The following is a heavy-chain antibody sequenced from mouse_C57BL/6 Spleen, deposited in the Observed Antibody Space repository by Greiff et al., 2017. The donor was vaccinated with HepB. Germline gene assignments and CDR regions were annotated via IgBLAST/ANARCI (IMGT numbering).Heavy chain of an antibody. J-gene: IGHJ1*03. D-gene: IGHD1-1*01. CDR3: AREGDYGSSPWYFDV. V-gene: IGHV5-16*01. Sequence: EVQVVESEGGLVQPGSSMKLSCTASGFTFSDYYMAWVRQVPEKGLEWVANINYDGSSTYYLDSLKSRFIISRDNAKNILYLQMSSLKSEDTATYYCAREGDYGSSPWYFDVWGTGTTVTVSS. CDR1: GFTFSDYY. CDR2: INYDGSST.